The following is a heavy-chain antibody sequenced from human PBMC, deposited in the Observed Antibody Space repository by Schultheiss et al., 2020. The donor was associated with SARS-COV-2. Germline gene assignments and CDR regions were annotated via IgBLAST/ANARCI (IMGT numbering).Heavy chain of an antibody. CDR3: ARGRDIVATLAPMDV. CDR1: GFTFSSYG. D-gene: IGHD5-12*01. V-gene: IGHV3-33*01. CDR2: IWYDGSNK. J-gene: IGHJ6*02. Sequence: GESLKISCAASGFTFSSYGMHWVRQAPGKGLEWVAVIWYDGSNKYYADSVKGRFTISRDNSKNTLYLQMNSLRAEDTAVYYCARGRDIVATLAPMDVWGQGTTVTVSS.